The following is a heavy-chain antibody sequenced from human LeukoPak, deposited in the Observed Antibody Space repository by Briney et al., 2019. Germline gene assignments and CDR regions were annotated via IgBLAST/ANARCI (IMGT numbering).Heavy chain of an antibody. Sequence: GGSLRLSCAASGFTFRTYAMSWVRQTPGKEPEWVSEISGSGGSTYYADSVKGRFTISRDNSKNILCLQLNSLSPEDTAVYYCAKTNRGGIGQCLDYWGQGTLVTVSS. CDR2: ISGSGGST. J-gene: IGHJ4*02. V-gene: IGHV3-23*01. CDR3: AKTNRGGIGQCLDY. CDR1: GFTFRTYA. D-gene: IGHD3-10*01.